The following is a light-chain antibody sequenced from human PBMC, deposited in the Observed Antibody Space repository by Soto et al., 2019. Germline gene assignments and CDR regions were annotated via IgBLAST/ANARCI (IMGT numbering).Light chain of an antibody. CDR3: FSYTRSSTWV. J-gene: IGLJ3*02. CDR1: SSDVGGYNY. CDR2: DVN. V-gene: IGLV2-14*01. Sequence: QSVLTQPASVSGSPGQSITISCTGTSSDVGGYNYVSWYQHHPGKAPKLLIYDVNNRPSGVSDRFSGSKSGITASLTISGLQADDEADYYCFSYTRSSTWVFGGGTKLTVL.